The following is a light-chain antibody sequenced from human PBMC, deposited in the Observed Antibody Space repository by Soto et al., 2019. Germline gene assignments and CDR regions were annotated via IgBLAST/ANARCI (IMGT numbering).Light chain of an antibody. CDR1: QSVSSSY. Sequence: EIVLTQSPGTLSLSPGERATLSCRASQSVSSSYLAWYQQQPGQAPRLLIYGASSRATGIPDRFSGSGSGTDFTLTISRLEPEDFAVYYCQQYGSSPLTFGGGTKVAVK. CDR2: GAS. CDR3: QQYGSSPLT. J-gene: IGKJ4*01. V-gene: IGKV3-20*01.